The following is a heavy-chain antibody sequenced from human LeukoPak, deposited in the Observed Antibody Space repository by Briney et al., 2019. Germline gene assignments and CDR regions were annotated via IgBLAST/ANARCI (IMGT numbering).Heavy chain of an antibody. CDR2: ISWNSGSI. CDR3: AKDGGNWNYFDY. J-gene: IGHJ4*02. CDR1: GSTFDDYA. Sequence: GRSLRLSCAASGSTFDDYAMHWVRQAPGKGLEWVSGISWNSGSIGYADSVKGRFTISRDNAKNSLYLQMNSLRAEDTALYYCAKDGGNWNYFDYWGQGTLVTVSS. D-gene: IGHD2-15*01. V-gene: IGHV3-9*01.